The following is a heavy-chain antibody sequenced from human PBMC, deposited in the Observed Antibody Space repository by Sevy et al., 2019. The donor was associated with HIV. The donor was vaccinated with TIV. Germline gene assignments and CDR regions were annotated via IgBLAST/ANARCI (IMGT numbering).Heavy chain of an antibody. CDR3: ARVGELGFLEWFFDY. D-gene: IGHD3-3*01. CDR2: IRQDGSEK. V-gene: IGHV3-7*01. Sequence: GGSLRLSCAASRFTFSSYWMSWVRQAPGKGLEWVANIRQDGSEKYYVDSVKGRFTISRDNAKNSLYLQMNSLRAEDTAVYYCARVGELGFLEWFFDYWGHGTLVTVSS. J-gene: IGHJ4*01. CDR1: RFTFSSYW.